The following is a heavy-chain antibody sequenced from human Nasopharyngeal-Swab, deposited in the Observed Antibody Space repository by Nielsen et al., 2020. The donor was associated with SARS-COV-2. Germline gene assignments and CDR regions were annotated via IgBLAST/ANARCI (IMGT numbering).Heavy chain of an antibody. J-gene: IGHJ6*03. V-gene: IGHV3-33*01. CDR3: ARDPYYSGSYIGSYYYYMDV. D-gene: IGHD1-26*01. CDR2: IWYDGSNK. Sequence: WIRQPPGKGLEWVAVIWYDGSNKYYADSVKGRFTISRDNSKNTLYLQMNSLRAEDTAVYYCARDPYYSGSYIGSYYYYMDVWGKGTTVTVSS.